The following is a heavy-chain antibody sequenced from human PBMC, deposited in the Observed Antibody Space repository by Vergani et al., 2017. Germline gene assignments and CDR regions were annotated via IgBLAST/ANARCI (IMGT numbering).Heavy chain of an antibody. V-gene: IGHV1-2*06. D-gene: IGHD3-3*01. Sequence: QVQLVQSGAEVKKPGASVKVSCKASGYTFTGYYMHWVRQAPGQGLEWMGRVNPNSGGTNYAQKFQGRVTMTRATSIRTAYMELSRLRSDATAVYYCARGSLGYDFWSGYGAGAFDIWGQGTMVTVSS. CDR2: VNPNSGGT. CDR3: ARGSLGYDFWSGYGAGAFDI. CDR1: GYTFTGYY. J-gene: IGHJ3*02.